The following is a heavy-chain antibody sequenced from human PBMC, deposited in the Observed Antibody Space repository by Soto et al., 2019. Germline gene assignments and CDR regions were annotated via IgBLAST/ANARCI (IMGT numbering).Heavy chain of an antibody. CDR3: ARSGSYHWYFDL. Sequence: QVQLQESGPGLVKPSQTLSLTCTVSGGSISSGGYYWSWIRQHPGKGLEWIGYIYYSGSTYYNPSLKRRVTISVDTPKNQVSLKLSSVTAADTAVYYCARSGSYHWYFDLWGRGTLVTVSS. J-gene: IGHJ2*01. D-gene: IGHD1-26*01. CDR2: IYYSGST. V-gene: IGHV4-31*03. CDR1: GGSISSGGYY.